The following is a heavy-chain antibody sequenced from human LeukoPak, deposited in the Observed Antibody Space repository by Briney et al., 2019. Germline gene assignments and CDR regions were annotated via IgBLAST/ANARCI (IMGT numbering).Heavy chain of an antibody. Sequence: VASVKVSCKASGYTFTVYFIHWVRQAPGQGLEWMGIINPTGGSTTYAQKFQGRVTMTRDTSTSTVYMELSSLRSDDTAVYCCARTAARRFDYWGQGTLVTVSS. V-gene: IGHV1-46*01. J-gene: IGHJ4*02. CDR2: INPTGGST. CDR3: ARTAARRFDY. D-gene: IGHD6-6*01. CDR1: GYTFTVYF.